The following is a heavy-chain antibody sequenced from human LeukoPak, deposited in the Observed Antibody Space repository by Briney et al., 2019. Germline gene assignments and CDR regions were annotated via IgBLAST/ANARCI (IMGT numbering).Heavy chain of an antibody. CDR2: IKQDGSEK. CDR1: GFTFSSYW. V-gene: IGHV3-7*01. CDR3: ARVSGYYYMDV. D-gene: IGHD1-26*01. J-gene: IGHJ6*03. Sequence: PGGSLRLSCAASGFTFSSYWTSWVRQAPGKGLEWVANIKQDGSEKYYVDSVKGRFTISRDNAKNSLYLQMNSLRAEDTAVYYCARVSGYYYMDVWGKGTTVTISS.